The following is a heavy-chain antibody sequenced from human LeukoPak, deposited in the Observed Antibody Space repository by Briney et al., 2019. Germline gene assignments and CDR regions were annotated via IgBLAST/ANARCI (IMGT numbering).Heavy chain of an antibody. J-gene: IGHJ4*02. Sequence: PGGSLRLSSAASGFNLSGFGMHWVRQAPGKGLEWVAVIWYDGSNKYYADSVKGRFTISRYSSKSTLYLQMNSLRADDTAVYYCVRDNSGGSCVDFWGQGTLVTVSS. CDR2: IWYDGSNK. V-gene: IGHV3-33*08. CDR3: VRDNSGGSCVDF. D-gene: IGHD2-15*01. CDR1: GFNLSGFG.